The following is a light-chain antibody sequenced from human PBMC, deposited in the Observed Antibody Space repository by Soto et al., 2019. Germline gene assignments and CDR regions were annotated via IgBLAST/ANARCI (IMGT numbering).Light chain of an antibody. CDR3: HQRSDWPLT. CDR1: QSVSNY. J-gene: IGKJ4*01. V-gene: IGKV3-11*01. CDR2: DAS. Sequence: EIVMTQSPATLSVSPGERATLSCRARQSVSNYLDWFQQKPGQAPRLLIYDASNRATGIPARFSGSGSGTDFTLTITSLDPEYIATYYCHQRSDWPLTFGGGTKVDI.